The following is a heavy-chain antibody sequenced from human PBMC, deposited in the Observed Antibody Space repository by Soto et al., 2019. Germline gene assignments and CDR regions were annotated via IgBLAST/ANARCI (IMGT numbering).Heavy chain of an antibody. CDR3: AKDRYYYGSGSSLLGY. CDR1: GFTFSSYA. J-gene: IGHJ4*02. CDR2: INGSGGST. V-gene: IGHV3-23*01. D-gene: IGHD3-10*01. Sequence: PGGSLRLSCAASGFTFSSYAMSWVRQAPGKGLEWVSAINGSGGSTYYADSVKGRFTISRDNSKNTLYLQMNSLRAEDTAVYYCAKDRYYYGSGSSLLGYWGQGTLVTVSS.